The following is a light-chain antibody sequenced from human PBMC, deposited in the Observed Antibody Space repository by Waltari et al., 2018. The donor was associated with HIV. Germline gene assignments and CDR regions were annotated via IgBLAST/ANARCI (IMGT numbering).Light chain of an antibody. J-gene: IGKJ4*01. Sequence: ELVLTQSPATLALSLGARATLSCRPSQSVSSFLAWFHQKPGQAPRLLISDASTTATGIPARFSGSGSGTDFTITISSLEPEDFAVYYCQQRSDWPRLTFGGGTKVEIK. CDR2: DAS. V-gene: IGKV3-11*01. CDR1: QSVSSF. CDR3: QQRSDWPRLT.